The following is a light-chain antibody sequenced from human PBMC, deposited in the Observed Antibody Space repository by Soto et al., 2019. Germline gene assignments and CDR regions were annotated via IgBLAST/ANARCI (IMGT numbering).Light chain of an antibody. CDR2: DVS. Sequence: AIQVTQSPSSLSASVGDRVTITCLASQDIRGALAWYQQKPGKPPTLLIYDVSTLENGVPSRFSGDSSGTQFTLTISGLQPEDFGTYYCQQFNSYPVTFGHGTRLDIK. CDR3: QQFNSYPVT. V-gene: IGKV1-13*02. J-gene: IGKJ5*01. CDR1: QDIRGA.